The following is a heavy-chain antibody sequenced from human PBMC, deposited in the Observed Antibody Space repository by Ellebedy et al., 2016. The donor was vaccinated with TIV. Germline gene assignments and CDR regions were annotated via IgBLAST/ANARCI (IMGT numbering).Heavy chain of an antibody. J-gene: IGHJ3*02. V-gene: IGHV4-61*01. CDR3: AGGDSSGYYYDAFDI. Sequence: MPSETLSLTCTVPGGSISSSSYYWSWIRQPPGKGLEWIGYIYYSGSTNYNPSLKSRVTISVDTSKNQFSLKLSSVTAAETAVYYCAGGDSSGYYYDAFDIWGQGTMVTVSS. CDR2: IYYSGST. CDR1: GGSISSSSYY. D-gene: IGHD3-22*01.